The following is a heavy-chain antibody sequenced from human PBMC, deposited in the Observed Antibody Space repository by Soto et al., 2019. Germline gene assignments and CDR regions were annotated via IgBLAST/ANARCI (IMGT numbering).Heavy chain of an antibody. CDR3: ARAYSSSSGGDY. V-gene: IGHV3-30*14. J-gene: IGHJ4*02. CDR2: ISDDGSKT. D-gene: IGHD6-6*01. CDR1: GVTFRGYA. Sequence: GGSLRLSCAGSGVTFRGYAVHWVRQAPGKGLEWVTVISDDGSKTYYVDSVKGRFTVSRDDSTNTVFLQMSSLRTEDTAVYHCARAYSSSSGGDYWGQGTLVTVS.